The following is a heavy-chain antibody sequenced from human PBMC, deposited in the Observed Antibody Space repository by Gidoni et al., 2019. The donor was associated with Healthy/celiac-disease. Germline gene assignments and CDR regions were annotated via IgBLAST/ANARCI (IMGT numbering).Heavy chain of an antibody. V-gene: IGHV4-31*03. CDR3: ARYPAGFEGGRTDY. J-gene: IGHJ4*02. Sequence: QVQLQESGPGLVRPSQTLSLTCTVSGGSLSRGGYYWSWIRQHPGKGLEWIGYIYYSGSTYYNPSLKSRVTISVDTSKNQFSLKLSSVTAADTAVYYCARYPAGFEGGRTDYWGQGTLVTVSS. D-gene: IGHD3-16*01. CDR1: GGSLSRGGYY. CDR2: IYYSGST.